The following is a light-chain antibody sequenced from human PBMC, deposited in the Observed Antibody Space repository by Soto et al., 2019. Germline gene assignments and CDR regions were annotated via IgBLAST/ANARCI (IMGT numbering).Light chain of an antibody. CDR1: QSISTY. Sequence: EIALTQSPATLSLSPGERATLSCRASQSISTYLAWYQQKPGQAPRLLIYDASSRATGIPARSSGSGSGTDFTLTISSLEPEDFAVYYCQQRSTWPLTFGGGTKVDIK. J-gene: IGKJ4*01. V-gene: IGKV3-11*01. CDR2: DAS. CDR3: QQRSTWPLT.